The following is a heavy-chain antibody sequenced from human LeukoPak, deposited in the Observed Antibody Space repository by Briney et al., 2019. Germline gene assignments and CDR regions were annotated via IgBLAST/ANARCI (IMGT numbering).Heavy chain of an antibody. CDR2: IGSGDRT. D-gene: IGHD3-9*01. V-gene: IGHV3-23*01. J-gene: IGHJ4*02. Sequence: GGSLRLSCAASGFTFSSYAMNWVRQAPGKGLEWVAGIGSGDRTFHSESVKGRFTISRDKSEDTLYLQMNSLRAEDTAVYYCAKDATASPYFHWFDNWGQGTQVIVSS. CDR3: AKDATASPYFHWFDN. CDR1: GFTFSSYA.